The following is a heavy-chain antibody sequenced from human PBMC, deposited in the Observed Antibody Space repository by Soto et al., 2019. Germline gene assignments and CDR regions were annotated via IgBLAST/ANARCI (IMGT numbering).Heavy chain of an antibody. J-gene: IGHJ4*02. CDR1: GGSISSGGYY. CDR3: ARSQWMGKYYFDY. Sequence: SETLSLTCTVSGGSISSGGYYWSWIRQPPGKGLEWIGYIYYSGSTNYNPSLKSRVTISVDTSKNQFSLKLSSVTAADTAVYYCARSQWMGKYYFDYWGQGALVTVSS. D-gene: IGHD6-19*01. CDR2: IYYSGST. V-gene: IGHV4-61*08.